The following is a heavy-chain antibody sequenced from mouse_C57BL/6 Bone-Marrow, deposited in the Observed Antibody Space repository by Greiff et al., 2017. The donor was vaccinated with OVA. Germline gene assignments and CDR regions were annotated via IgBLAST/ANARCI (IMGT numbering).Heavy chain of an antibody. CDR3: ASRTTVVADAMDY. CDR1: GYTFTSYW. V-gene: IGHV1-59*01. CDR2: IDPSDSYT. Sequence: QVQLQQPGAELVRPGTSVKLSCKASGYTFTSYWMHWVKQRPGQGLEWIGVIDPSDSYTNYNQKFKGKATLTVDTSSSTAYMPLSSLTSEDSAVYYCASRTTVVADAMDYWGQGTSVTVSS. J-gene: IGHJ4*01. D-gene: IGHD1-1*01.